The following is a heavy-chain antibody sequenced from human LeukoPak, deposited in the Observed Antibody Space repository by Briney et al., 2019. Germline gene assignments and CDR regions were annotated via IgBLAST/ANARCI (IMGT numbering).Heavy chain of an antibody. D-gene: IGHD1-26*01. V-gene: IGHV5-51*01. CDR3: ARQRGGWELLRRAFDI. Sequence: GESLKISCKGSGYSFTSYWIGWVRQMPGKGLEWMGIVYPGDSDTRYSPSFQGQVTISADESISTAYLQWSSLKASDTAMYYCARQRGGWELLRRAFDIWGQGTMVTVSS. CDR1: GYSFTSYW. J-gene: IGHJ3*02. CDR2: VYPGDSDT.